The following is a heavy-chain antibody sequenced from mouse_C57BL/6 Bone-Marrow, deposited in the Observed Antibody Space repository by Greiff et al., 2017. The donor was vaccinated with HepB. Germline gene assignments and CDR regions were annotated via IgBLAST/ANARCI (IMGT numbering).Heavy chain of an antibody. D-gene: IGHD3-2*02. J-gene: IGHJ2*01. CDR3: ARWGSSGYLYYCDY. Sequence: VKVVESGAELVRPGTSVKMSCKASGYTFTNYWIGWAKQRPGHGLEWIGVIYPGGGYTKYNEKFKGKATLTADKSSSTAYMQFSSLTSEDSAIYYCARWGSSGYLYYCDYWGQGTTLTVSS. CDR2: IYPGGGYT. V-gene: IGHV1-63*01. CDR1: GYTFTNYW.